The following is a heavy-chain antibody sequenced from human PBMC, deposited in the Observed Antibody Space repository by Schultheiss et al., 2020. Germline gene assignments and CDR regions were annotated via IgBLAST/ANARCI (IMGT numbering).Heavy chain of an antibody. V-gene: IGHV6-1*01. CDR3: ARQRARRDGYNPNWYFDL. CDR2: TYYRSKWYN. Sequence: SETLSLTCAISGDSVSSNSAAWNWIRQSPSRGLEWLGRTYYRSKWYNDYAVSVKSRITINPDTSKNQFSLKLSSVTAADTAVYYCARQRARRDGYNPNWYFDLWGRGTLVTVSS. D-gene: IGHD5-24*01. J-gene: IGHJ2*01. CDR1: GDSVSSNSAA.